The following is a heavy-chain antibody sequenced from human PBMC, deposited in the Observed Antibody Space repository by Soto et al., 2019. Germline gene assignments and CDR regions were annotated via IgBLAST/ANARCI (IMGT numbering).Heavy chain of an antibody. CDR1: GFSISSYY. D-gene: IGHD3-10*01. V-gene: IGHV4-59*08. CDR2: IYYSGST. J-gene: IGHJ4*02. Sequence: SETLSHTCTFFGFSISSYYWILIRQPPGKGLEWIGYIYYSGSTNYNPSRKSRVTISVDTSKNHFSLKLSSVTAADTAVYYCARHSAGGLWFGELSSFDYWGQGTLVTVSS. CDR3: ARHSAGGLWFGELSSFDY.